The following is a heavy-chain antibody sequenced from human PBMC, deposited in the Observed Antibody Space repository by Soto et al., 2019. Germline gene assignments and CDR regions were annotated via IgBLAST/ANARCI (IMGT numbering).Heavy chain of an antibody. V-gene: IGHV1-24*01. J-gene: IGHJ4*02. CDR2: FDPEDGET. CDR3: ATYGSGSYLVSNYFDY. D-gene: IGHD3-10*01. Sequence: ASVKVSCKVSGYTLTELSMHWVRQAPGKGLEWMGGFDPEDGETIYAQKFQGRVTMTEDTSTDTAYMELSSLRSEDTAVYYCATYGSGSYLVSNYFDYWGQGTLVTVSS. CDR1: GYTLTELS.